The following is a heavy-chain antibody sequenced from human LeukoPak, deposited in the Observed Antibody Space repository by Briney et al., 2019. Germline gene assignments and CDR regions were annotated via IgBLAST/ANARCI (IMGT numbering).Heavy chain of an antibody. Sequence: ASVKVSCKASGYIFTSYAMNWVRQAPGQGLEWMGWINTNTGNPTYAQGFTGRFVFSLDTSVSTAYLQISSLKAEDTAVYYCARDGGIVVVPAATFPHYDYWAREPWSPSPQ. CDR3: ARDGGIVVVPAATFPHYDY. CDR2: INTNTGNP. J-gene: IGHJ4*02. D-gene: IGHD2-2*01. V-gene: IGHV7-4-1*02. CDR1: GYIFTSYA.